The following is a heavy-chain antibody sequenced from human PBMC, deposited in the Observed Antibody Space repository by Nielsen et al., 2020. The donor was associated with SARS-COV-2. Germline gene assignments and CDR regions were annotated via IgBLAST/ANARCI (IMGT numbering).Heavy chain of an antibody. V-gene: IGHV1-46*01. D-gene: IGHD3-9*01. CDR2: INPSGGST. J-gene: IGHJ6*02. Sequence: ASVKVSCKASGYTFTSYYMHWVRQAPGQGLEWMGIINPSGGSTSYAQKFQGRVTMTRDTSTSTVYMELSSLRSEDTAVYYCARDLEEWVKENYYDILTGYYRTPYYYYYGMDVWGQGTTVTVSS. CDR1: GYTFTSYY. CDR3: ARDLEEWVKENYYDILTGYYRTPYYYYYGMDV.